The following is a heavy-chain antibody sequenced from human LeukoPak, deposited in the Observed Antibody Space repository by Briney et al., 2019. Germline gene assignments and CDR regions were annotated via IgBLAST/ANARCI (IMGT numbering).Heavy chain of an antibody. Sequence: PSETLSLTCTVSGGSISSYYWSWIRQPAGKGLEWIGRIYTSGSTNYNPSLKSRVTMSVDTSKNQFSLKLSSVTAADTAVYYCARGITMVRGDNWFDPWGQGTLVTVSS. D-gene: IGHD3-10*01. J-gene: IGHJ5*02. CDR3: ARGITMVRGDNWFDP. CDR2: IYTSGST. V-gene: IGHV4-4*07. CDR1: GGSISSYY.